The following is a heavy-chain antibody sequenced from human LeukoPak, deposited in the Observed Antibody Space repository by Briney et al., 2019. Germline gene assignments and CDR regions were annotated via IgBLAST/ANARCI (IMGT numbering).Heavy chain of an antibody. CDR2: IYSGGST. CDR3: ARSAGDY. Sequence: GGSLRLSCAASGFTFSSYAMHWVRQAPGKGLEWVSVIYSGGSTYYADSVKGRFTISRDNSKNTLYLQMNSLRAEDTAVYYCARSAGDYWGQGTLVTVSS. V-gene: IGHV3-66*01. CDR1: GFTFSSYA. J-gene: IGHJ4*02.